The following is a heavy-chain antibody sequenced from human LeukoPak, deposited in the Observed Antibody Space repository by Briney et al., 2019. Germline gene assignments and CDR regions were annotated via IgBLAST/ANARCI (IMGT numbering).Heavy chain of an antibody. J-gene: IGHJ5*02. V-gene: IGHV3-30*02. CDR1: GFTFSSYG. D-gene: IGHD6-13*01. Sequence: GGSLGLSCAASGFTFSSYGMHWVRQAPGKGLEWVAFIRYDGSNKYYADSVKGRFTISRDNSKNTLYLQMNSLRAEDTAVYYCAKDARSSSWYENWFDPWGQGTLVTVSS. CDR3: AKDARSSSWYENWFDP. CDR2: IRYDGSNK.